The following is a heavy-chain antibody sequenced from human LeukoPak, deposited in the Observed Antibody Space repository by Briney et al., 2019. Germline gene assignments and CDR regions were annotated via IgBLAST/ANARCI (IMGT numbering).Heavy chain of an antibody. J-gene: IGHJ3*02. V-gene: IGHV3-7*04. CDR3: ARELVEGFDI. CDR1: GFTFSPYW. Sequence: GGSLRLSCAASGFTFSPYWMSWVRQAPGKGLEWVANIKQDGSEKYYVDSVKGRFTISRDNAKNSLYLQMNSLRAEDTAVYYCARELVEGFDIWGQGTMVTVSS. D-gene: IGHD2-15*01. CDR2: IKQDGSEK.